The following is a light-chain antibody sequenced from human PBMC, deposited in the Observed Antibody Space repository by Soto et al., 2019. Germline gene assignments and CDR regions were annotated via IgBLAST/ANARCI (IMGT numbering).Light chain of an antibody. V-gene: IGLV2-14*03. CDR3: ASFTRSVTVV. CDR2: DVN. CDR1: SSDVGGYNY. Sequence: QSVLTQPASVSGSPGQSITISCAGTSSDVGGYNYVSWYQQHPGKVPRLIISDVNKRPSGVSDRFSGPKSGNTASLTISGLQAEDEADYYCASFTRSVTVVFGGGTKLTVL. J-gene: IGLJ2*01.